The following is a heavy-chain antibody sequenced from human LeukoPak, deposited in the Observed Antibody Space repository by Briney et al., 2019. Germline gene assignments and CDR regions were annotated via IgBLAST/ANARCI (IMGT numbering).Heavy chain of an antibody. Sequence: PGGSLRLSCAASGFTFSSYGMHWVRQAPGKGLEWVAFIRYDGSNKYYADSVKGRFTISRDNSKNTLYLQMNSLRAEDTAVYYCAKDYCSSTSCPEGDYYYYYMDVWGKGTTVTVSS. CDR2: IRYDGSNK. V-gene: IGHV3-30*02. D-gene: IGHD2-2*01. J-gene: IGHJ6*03. CDR1: GFTFSSYG. CDR3: AKDYCSSTSCPEGDYYYYYMDV.